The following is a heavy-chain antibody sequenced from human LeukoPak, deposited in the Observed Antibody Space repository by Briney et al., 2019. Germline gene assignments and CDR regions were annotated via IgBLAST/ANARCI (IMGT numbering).Heavy chain of an antibody. CDR2: INPNSGGT. J-gene: IGHJ4*02. CDR1: GYTFTGYY. D-gene: IGHD6-19*01. CDR3: AKVIAGAVAFDY. V-gene: IGHV1-2*02. Sequence: GASVKVSCKASGYTFTGYYMHWVRQAPGQGLEWMGWINPNSGGTNYAQKFQGRVTMTRDTSISTAYMELSRLRSDDTAVYHCAKVIAGAVAFDYWGQGTLVTVSS.